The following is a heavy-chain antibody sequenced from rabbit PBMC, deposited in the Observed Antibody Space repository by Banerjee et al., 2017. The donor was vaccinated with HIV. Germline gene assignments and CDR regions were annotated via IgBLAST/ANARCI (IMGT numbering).Heavy chain of an antibody. V-gene: IGHV1S45*01. CDR3: TREGGL. J-gene: IGHJ4*01. CDR2: IYGGSGRT. CDR1: GFTLSSYW. Sequence: QEQLVESGGGLVTTGASLTLTCTASGFTLSSYWICWVRQAPGKGLEWIACIYGGSGRTYYASWAKGRFTISKTSSTTVTLQMTSLTAADTATYFCTREGGLWGPGTLVTVS.